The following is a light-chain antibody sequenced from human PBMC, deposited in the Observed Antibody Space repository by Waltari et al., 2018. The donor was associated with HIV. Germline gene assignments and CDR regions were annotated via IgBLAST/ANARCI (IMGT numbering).Light chain of an antibody. J-gene: IGLJ1*01. CDR3: QSYDSSLSGSDV. Sequence: QSVLTQPPSVSGAPGQRVTISCTGSSSTIGAGYDVNWYQQLPGTAPKLLINNNSNRPSGVPDRFSGSKSGTSASLAITGLQAEDEADYYCQSYDSSLSGSDVFGTGTKVTVL. CDR1: SSTIGAGYD. V-gene: IGLV1-40*01. CDR2: NNS.